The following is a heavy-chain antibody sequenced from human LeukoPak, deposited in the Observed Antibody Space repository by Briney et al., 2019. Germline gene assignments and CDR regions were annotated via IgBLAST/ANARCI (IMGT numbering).Heavy chain of an antibody. D-gene: IGHD2-15*01. CDR3: ATDYSNLGDFDY. Sequence: ASVKVSCKVSGYTLTELSMHWVRQAPGKGLEWMGGFDPEDGETIYAQKFQGRVTMTEDTSTDTAYMELSSLRSEDTAVYYCATDYSNLGDFDYWGQGTLVTVSS. V-gene: IGHV1-24*01. CDR1: GYTLTELS. CDR2: FDPEDGET. J-gene: IGHJ4*02.